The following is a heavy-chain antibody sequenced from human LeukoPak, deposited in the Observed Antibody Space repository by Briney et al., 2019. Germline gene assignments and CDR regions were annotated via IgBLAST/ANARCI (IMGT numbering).Heavy chain of an antibody. CDR1: GFTFSSYE. D-gene: IGHD2-15*01. J-gene: IGHJ5*02. CDR2: ISSSGSNI. Sequence: PGGSLRLSCAASGFTFSSYEMNWVRQAPGKGLEWVSYISSSGSNIYYADSVKGRFTISRDNAKNSLYLQMNSLRAEDTAVYYCKSGYCSGGSCPNWFDPWGQGTLVTVSS. CDR3: KSGYCSGGSCPNWFDP. V-gene: IGHV3-48*03.